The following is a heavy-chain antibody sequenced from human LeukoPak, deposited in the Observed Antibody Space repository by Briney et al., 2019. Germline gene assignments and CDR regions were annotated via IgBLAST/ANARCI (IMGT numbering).Heavy chain of an antibody. V-gene: IGHV3-30*03. CDR3: ARARFETTVTTLVRKKDYYYYNMDV. J-gene: IGHJ6*03. CDR1: GFNFSTYG. CDR2: ISYDGNNE. Sequence: GGSLRLSCVASGFNFSTYGMHWVRQAPDKGLDWVTVISYDGNNEYYADSVKGRFTISRDNSKNTLYLQMNSLRAEDTAVYYCARARFETTVTTLVRKKDYYYYNMDVWGKGTTVTVSS. D-gene: IGHD4-17*01.